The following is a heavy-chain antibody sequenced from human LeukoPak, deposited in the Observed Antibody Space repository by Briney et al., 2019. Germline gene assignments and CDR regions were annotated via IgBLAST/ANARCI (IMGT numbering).Heavy chain of an antibody. CDR1: GFTFSSYG. V-gene: IGHV3-30*02. D-gene: IGHD6-13*01. J-gene: IGHJ4*02. CDR2: VRYDGSNK. Sequence: GGSLRLSCAASGFTFSSYGMHWVRQAPGKGLEWVAFVRYDGSNKYYADSVKGRFTISRDNSKNTLYLQMNSLRAEDTAVYYCAKDHGRYGYSSSCVDYWGQGTLVTVSS. CDR3: AKDHGRYGYSSSCVDY.